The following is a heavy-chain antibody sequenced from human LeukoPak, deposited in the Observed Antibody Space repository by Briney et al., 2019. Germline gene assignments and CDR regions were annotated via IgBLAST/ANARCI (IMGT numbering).Heavy chain of an antibody. CDR1: GFTFSSYS. V-gene: IGHV3-21*01. CDR3: AREPAGYNFDY. CDR2: ISSSSSYI. Sequence: PGGSLRLSCAASGFTFSSYSMNGVRKAPGKGREWFSSISSSSSYIYYTDSVKGRFTSSRDNAKNSLYLQMNSLRADHTAVYYCAREPAGYNFDYWGQGTLVTVSS. D-gene: IGHD5-24*01. J-gene: IGHJ4*02.